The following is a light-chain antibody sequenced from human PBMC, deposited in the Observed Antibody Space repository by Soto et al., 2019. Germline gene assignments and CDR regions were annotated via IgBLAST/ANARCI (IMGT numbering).Light chain of an antibody. CDR1: SSDVGGYNY. V-gene: IGLV2-8*01. CDR3: SSYAGSLRV. CDR2: EVS. J-gene: IGLJ1*01. Sequence: QSALTQPPSASGSPGQSVTISCTGTSSDVGGYNYVSWYQQHPGKAPKLMIYEVSKRPSGVPDRFSGSKSGNTASLTVSGLQAEDEADYYCSSYAGSLRVLGTGTKLTVL.